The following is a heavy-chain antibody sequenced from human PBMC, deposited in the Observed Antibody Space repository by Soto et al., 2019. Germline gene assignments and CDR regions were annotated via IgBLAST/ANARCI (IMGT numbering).Heavy chain of an antibody. CDR1: GFTFSNAW. D-gene: IGHD2-8*01. CDR2: IKSKTDGGTT. Sequence: PGGSLRLSCAASGFTFSNAWMSWVRQAPGKGLEWVGRIKSKTDGGTTDYAAPVKGRFTTSRDDSKNTLYLQMNSLKTEDTAVYYCTAMVAPLDYYGMDVWGQGTTVTVSS. V-gene: IGHV3-15*01. J-gene: IGHJ6*02. CDR3: TAMVAPLDYYGMDV.